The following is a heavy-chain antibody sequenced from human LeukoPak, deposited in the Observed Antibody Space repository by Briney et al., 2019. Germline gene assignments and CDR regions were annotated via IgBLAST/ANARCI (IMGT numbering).Heavy chain of an antibody. CDR2: INHSGST. CDR3: ARVSRY. CDR1: GGSFSGYY. Sequence: SETLSLTCAVYGGSFSGYYWSWIRQPPGKELEWIGEINHSGSTNYNPSLKSRVTISVDTSKNQFSLKLSSVTAADTAVYYCARVSRYWGQGTLVTVSS. V-gene: IGHV4-34*01. J-gene: IGHJ4*02.